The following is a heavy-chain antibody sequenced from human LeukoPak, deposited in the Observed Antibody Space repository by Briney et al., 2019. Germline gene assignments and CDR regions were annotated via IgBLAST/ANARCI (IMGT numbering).Heavy chain of an antibody. J-gene: IGHJ3*02. CDR2: FDPEDGET. CDR3: ATPRIAAAENAFDI. Sequence: GASVKVSCKVSGYTLTELSMHWVRQAPGKGLEWMGGFDPEDGETIYAQKFQGRVTMTEDTSTDTAYMELSSLRSEDTAVYYCATPRIAAAENAFDIWGQGTMVTVSS. V-gene: IGHV1-24*01. CDR1: GYTLTELS. D-gene: IGHD6-13*01.